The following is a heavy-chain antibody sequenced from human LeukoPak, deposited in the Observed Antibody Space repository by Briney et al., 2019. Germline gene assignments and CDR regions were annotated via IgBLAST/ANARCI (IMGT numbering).Heavy chain of an antibody. V-gene: IGHV4-39*01. D-gene: IGHD3-10*01. CDR3: ARYGSGSYYRSFDP. Sequence: SETLSLTCTVSGGSISSSSYYWGWIRQPPGKGLEWIGSIYYSGSTYYNPFLKSRVTISVDTSKNQFSLKLSSVTAADTAVYYCARYGSGSYYRSFDPWGQGTLVTVSS. CDR2: IYYSGST. J-gene: IGHJ5*02. CDR1: GGSISSSSYY.